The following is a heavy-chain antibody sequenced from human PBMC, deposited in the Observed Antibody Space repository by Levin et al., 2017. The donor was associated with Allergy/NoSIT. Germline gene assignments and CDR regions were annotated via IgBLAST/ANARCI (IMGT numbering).Heavy chain of an antibody. CDR1: VFSFSDYY. CDR3: ARESSWAFDI. D-gene: IGHD6-6*01. J-gene: IGHJ3*02. CDR2: ISSLGTDI. Sequence: GGSLRLSCAASVFSFSDYYMIWIRQAPGKGLEWISYISSLGTDIFYADSVKGRFTISRDNAKSSLYLQMNSLRDEDTAIYYCARESSWAFDIWGRGTVVTVSS. V-gene: IGHV3-11*01.